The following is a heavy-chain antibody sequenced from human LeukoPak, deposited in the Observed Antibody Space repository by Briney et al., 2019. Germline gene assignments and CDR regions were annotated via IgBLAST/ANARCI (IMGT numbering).Heavy chain of an antibody. D-gene: IGHD3-22*01. V-gene: IGHV1-2*02. CDR1: GYTFTGYY. CDR2: INPNNGGT. Sequence: ASVKVSCKASGYTFTGYYMHWVRQAPGQGLEWIGWINPNNGGTNYAQKFQGRVTMTRDTSISTAYMELSRLRSDDTAVYYCASTDDSRCYYTLGPVVSSFDYWGQGTLVTVSS. J-gene: IGHJ4*02. CDR3: ASTDDSRCYYTLGPVVSSFDY.